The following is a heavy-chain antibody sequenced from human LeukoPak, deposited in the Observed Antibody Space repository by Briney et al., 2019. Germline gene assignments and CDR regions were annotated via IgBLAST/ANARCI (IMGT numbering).Heavy chain of an antibody. CDR2: IKSKTDDGTT. CDR3: TTLYYEILTGFY. Sequence: PGGSLRLSCAASGFTFSNSWMRWVRQAPGKGLEWVGRIKSKTDDGTTDYAAPVEGRFTISRDDSKNTLYLQMNSLKTEDTTVEYCTTLYYEILTGFYWGQGTLVTVSS. CDR1: GFTFSNSW. V-gene: IGHV3-15*01. D-gene: IGHD3-9*01. J-gene: IGHJ4*02.